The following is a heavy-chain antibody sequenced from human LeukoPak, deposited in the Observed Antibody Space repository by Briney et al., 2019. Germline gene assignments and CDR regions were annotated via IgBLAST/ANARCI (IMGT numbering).Heavy chain of an antibody. CDR3: ARARGGDSSGYSAFDI. CDR2: MNPNSGNT. J-gene: IGHJ3*02. CDR1: GYTFTSYD. D-gene: IGHD3-22*01. V-gene: IGHV1-8*03. Sequence: GSSVKVSCKASGYTFTSYDINWVRQATGQGLEWMGWMNPNSGNTGYAQKFQGRVTITRNTSISTAYMELSSLRSEDTAVYYCARARGGDSSGYSAFDIWGQGTMVTVSS.